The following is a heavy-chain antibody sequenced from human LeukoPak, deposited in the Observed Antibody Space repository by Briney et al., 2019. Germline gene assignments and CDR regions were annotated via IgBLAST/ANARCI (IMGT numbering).Heavy chain of an antibody. CDR1: GGSISSNNYY. Sequence: KSSETLSLTCTVSGGSISSNNYYWGWIRQPPGKGLEWIGEINHSGSTNYNPSLKSRVTISVDTSKNQLSLKLSPVTAADTAVYYCVAIVVVPAAIFDYWGQGTLVTVSS. J-gene: IGHJ4*02. V-gene: IGHV4-39*07. CDR3: VAIVVVPAAIFDY. D-gene: IGHD2-2*03. CDR2: INHSGST.